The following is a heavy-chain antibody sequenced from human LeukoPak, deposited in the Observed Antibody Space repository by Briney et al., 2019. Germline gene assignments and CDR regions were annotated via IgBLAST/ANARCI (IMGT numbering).Heavy chain of an antibody. Sequence: GGSLRLSCAASGFTFDDYAMHWVRQAPGKGLEWVSGISWNSGSIGYADSVKGRFTISRDNAKNSLYLQMNSLRAEDTAPYYCAKDISEGTISGYFDYWGQGTLVTVSS. CDR2: ISWNSGSI. D-gene: IGHD3-10*01. CDR1: GFTFDDYA. J-gene: IGHJ4*02. CDR3: AKDISEGTISGYFDY. V-gene: IGHV3-9*01.